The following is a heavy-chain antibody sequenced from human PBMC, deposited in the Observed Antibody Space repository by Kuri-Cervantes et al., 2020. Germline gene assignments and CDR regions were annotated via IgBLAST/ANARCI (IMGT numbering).Heavy chain of an antibody. CDR2: IKQDGSEK. CDR1: GFTFSSFA. J-gene: IGHJ4*02. Sequence: GGSLRLSCAASGFTFSSFAMNWVRQAPGKGLEWVANIKQDGSEKKYVDSVKGRFTIPRHNSKNTLYLQMNDLRAEDTAVYYCASNYDYVWGSYRQLDYWGQGTLVTVSS. D-gene: IGHD3-16*02. CDR3: ASNYDYVWGSYRQLDY. V-gene: IGHV3-7*03.